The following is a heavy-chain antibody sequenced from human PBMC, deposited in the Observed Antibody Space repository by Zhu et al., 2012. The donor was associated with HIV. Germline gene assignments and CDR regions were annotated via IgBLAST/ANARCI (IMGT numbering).Heavy chain of an antibody. J-gene: IGHJ4*02. CDR3: ARRDRDSSGYYWRGFDY. CDR2: IYHSGST. Sequence: QVQLQESGPGLVKSSETLSLTCAVSGYSISSGYYWGWIRQPPGKGLEWIGNIYHSGSTYYNPSLKSRVTISVDTSKNQFSLKLSSVTAADTAVYYCARRDRDSSGYYWRGFDYWGQGTLVTVSS. V-gene: IGHV4-38-2*01. CDR1: GYSISSGYY. D-gene: IGHD3-22*01.